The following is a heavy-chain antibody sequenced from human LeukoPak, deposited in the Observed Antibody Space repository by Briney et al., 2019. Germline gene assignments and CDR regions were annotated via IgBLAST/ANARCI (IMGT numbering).Heavy chain of an antibody. V-gene: IGHV1-69*04. CDR1: GSTFSRNS. CDR3: ARVQAVGVPVAIDAYYSYGMDV. D-gene: IGHD2-2*02. CDR2: FIPMVGVA. J-gene: IGHJ6*02. Sequence: ASVKVSCKASGSTFSRNSISWVRQVPGQGLEWMGRFIPMVGVAAYAQKFQGRITITEDRSTNTAFMELSSLRSEDTAVHYCARVQAVGVPVAIDAYYSYGMDVWGQGTAVTVSS.